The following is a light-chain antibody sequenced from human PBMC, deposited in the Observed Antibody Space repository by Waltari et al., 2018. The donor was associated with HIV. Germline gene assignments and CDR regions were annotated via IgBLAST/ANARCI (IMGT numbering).Light chain of an antibody. CDR3: QSYDSSLSAVV. CDR1: SSNIGAGND. V-gene: IGLV1-40*01. CDR2: GNK. J-gene: IGLJ3*02. Sequence: QSVLTQPPSVSGAPGQRVTISCTGSSSNIGAGNDVHWYQLLPGTAPKLLIEGNKDRLPGVPDRFSGSKSGTSAALAITGLQTEDEADYYCQSYDSSLSAVVFGGGTKLTGL.